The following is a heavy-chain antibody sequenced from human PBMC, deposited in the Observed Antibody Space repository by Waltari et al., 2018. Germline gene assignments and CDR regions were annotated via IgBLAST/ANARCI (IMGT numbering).Heavy chain of an antibody. V-gene: IGHV3-23*01. D-gene: IGHD3-10*01. CDR3: ARRTYGSGIDL. CDR1: GFTFSSYS. Sequence: EVQLLESGGGLEQPGGSLRRSCAASGFTFSSYSMICVRQAPGNGLEWVSAISGGATSTQYADSVKGRFTISRDNSKNTLYVQMNSLRAEDMAVYYCARRTYGSGIDLWGQGTLVTVSS. J-gene: IGHJ5*02. CDR2: ISGGATST.